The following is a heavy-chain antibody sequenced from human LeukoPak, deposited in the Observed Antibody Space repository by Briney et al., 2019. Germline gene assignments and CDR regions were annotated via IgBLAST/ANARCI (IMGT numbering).Heavy chain of an antibody. V-gene: IGHV3-11*04. D-gene: IGHD4-17*01. J-gene: IGHJ4*02. CDR2: ISSSGSTI. Sequence: GSLRLSCAASGFTFSDYYMSWIRQAPGKGLEGVSYISSSGSTIYYADSVKGRFTISRDNAKHSLYLQMNSLRAEDTAVYYCARVVDHDYGDYYLDYWGQGTLVTVSS. CDR1: GFTFSDYY. CDR3: ARVVDHDYGDYYLDY.